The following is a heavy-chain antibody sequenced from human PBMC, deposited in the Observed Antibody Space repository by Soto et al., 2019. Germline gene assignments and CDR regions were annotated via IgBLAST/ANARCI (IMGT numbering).Heavy chain of an antibody. CDR3: AGQWLVQSYYYYGMDV. Sequence: QVLLQQSGPGLVKPSQTLSLTCAISGDSVSSNSAAWNWIRPSPSIGLEWLGRTYYRSKWYNDYAVSVKSRITINPDTSKNQSCLQRNSVTPEDTAVYYCAGQWLVQSYYYYGMDVWGQGTTVTVSS. CDR1: GDSVSSNSAA. D-gene: IGHD6-19*01. CDR2: TYYRSKWYN. V-gene: IGHV6-1*01. J-gene: IGHJ6*02.